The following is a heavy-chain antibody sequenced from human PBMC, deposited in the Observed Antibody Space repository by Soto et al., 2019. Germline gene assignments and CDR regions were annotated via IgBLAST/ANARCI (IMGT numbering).Heavy chain of an antibody. Sequence: QVVLLQSGAEVKEPGSSVRVSCQVSGSTFNNFAFSWVRQAPGHGPEWMGGMVVDFNTAEYSQRFQDRVTITADTSTDTLYMELGSLTFEDTAVYYCARAIKRWEVNYYFDFWGQGTLVTVSS. CDR2: MVVDFNTA. D-gene: IGHD1-26*01. J-gene: IGHJ4*02. V-gene: IGHV1-69*06. CDR3: ARAIKRWEVNYYFDF. CDR1: GSTFNNFA.